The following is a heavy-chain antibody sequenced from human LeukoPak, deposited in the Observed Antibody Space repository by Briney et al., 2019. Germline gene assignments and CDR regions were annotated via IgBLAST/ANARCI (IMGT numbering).Heavy chain of an antibody. J-gene: IGHJ4*02. Sequence: ASVKVSCKASGYTFSSYDINWVRQATGQGLEWMGWINPNSGGTNYAQKFQGRVTMTRDTSISTAYMELSRLRSDDTAVYYCARDRHNSYYDFWSGYSPFDYWGQGTLVSVSS. V-gene: IGHV1-2*02. CDR3: ARDRHNSYYDFWSGYSPFDY. D-gene: IGHD3-3*01. CDR2: INPNSGGT. CDR1: GYTFSSYD.